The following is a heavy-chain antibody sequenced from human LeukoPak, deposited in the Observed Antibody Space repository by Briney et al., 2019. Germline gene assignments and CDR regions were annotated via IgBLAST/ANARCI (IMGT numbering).Heavy chain of an antibody. D-gene: IGHD1/OR15-1a*01. CDR3: ARVNSMEKPFDY. J-gene: IGHJ4*02. Sequence: ASVKVSCKASGYTFTSYGISWVRQAPGQGLEWMGWISAYDGNTNYAQKLQGRVTMTTDTSTSTAYMELRSLRSDDTAVYYCARVNSMEKPFDYWGQGTLVTVSS. V-gene: IGHV1-18*01. CDR1: GYTFTSYG. CDR2: ISAYDGNT.